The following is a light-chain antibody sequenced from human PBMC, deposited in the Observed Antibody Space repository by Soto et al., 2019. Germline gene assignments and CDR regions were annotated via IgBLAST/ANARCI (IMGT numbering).Light chain of an antibody. CDR2: GAS. J-gene: IGKJ1*01. CDR3: QQSFSTLWT. V-gene: IGKV3-20*01. CDR1: QSVSTSY. Sequence: PGERVTLSCRASQSVSTSYLTWYQQKPDQAPRLLIYGASSRATGIPDRFSGSGSGTDFTLTISSLQPEDFATYYCQQSFSTLWTFGQGTKVDIK.